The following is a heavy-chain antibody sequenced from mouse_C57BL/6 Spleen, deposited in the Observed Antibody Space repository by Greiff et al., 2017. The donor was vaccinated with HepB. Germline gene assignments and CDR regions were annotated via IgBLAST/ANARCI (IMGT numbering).Heavy chain of an antibody. V-gene: IGHV1-74*01. CDR2: IHPSDSDT. D-gene: IGHD1-1*01. J-gene: IGHJ3*01. CDR1: GYTFTSYW. CDR3: AIRGYGSRSAWFAY. Sequence: QVQLQQPGAELVKPGASVKVSCKASGYTFTSYWMHWVKQRPGQGLEWIGRIHPSDSDTNYNQKFKGKATLTVDKPSSTAYMQLSSLTSEDSAVYYCAIRGYGSRSAWFAYWGQGTLVTVSA.